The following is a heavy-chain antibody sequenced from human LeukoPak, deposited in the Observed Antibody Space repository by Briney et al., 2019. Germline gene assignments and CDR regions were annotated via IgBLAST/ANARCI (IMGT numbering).Heavy chain of an antibody. CDR1: GYTFTGYY. CDR2: INPNSGGT. CDR3: ARGHDYSRIFDY. V-gene: IGHV1-2*02. D-gene: IGHD4-11*01. J-gene: IGHJ4*02. Sequence: ASVKVSCKASGYTFTGYYMHWVRQAPGQGLEWMGWINPNSGGTNYAQKFQGRVTMTRDTSISTAYMELSRLRSDDTTVYYCARGHDYSRIFDYWGQGTLVTVSS.